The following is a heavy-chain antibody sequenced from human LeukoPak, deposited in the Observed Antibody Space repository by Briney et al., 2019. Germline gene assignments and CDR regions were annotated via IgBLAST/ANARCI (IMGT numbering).Heavy chain of an antibody. Sequence: ASVKVSCKVSGYTLTELSMHWVRQAPGKGLEWMGGFDPEDGETIYAQKFQGRVTMTEDTSTDTAYMELRNLRSDDTAVYYCARSGNYEDWFDPWGQGTLVTVSS. CDR1: GYTLTELS. CDR2: FDPEDGET. V-gene: IGHV1-24*01. J-gene: IGHJ5*02. CDR3: ARSGNYEDWFDP. D-gene: IGHD4-11*01.